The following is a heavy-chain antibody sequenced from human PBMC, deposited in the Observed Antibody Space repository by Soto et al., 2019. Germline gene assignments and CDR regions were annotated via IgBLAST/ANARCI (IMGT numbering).Heavy chain of an antibody. CDR2: IYYSGST. J-gene: IGHJ4*02. CDR3: AGGRATIWDY. CDR1: GGSISSYY. Sequence: SETLSLTSTVSGGSISSYYWSWIRQPPGKGLEWIGYIYYSGSTNYNPSLKSRVTISVDTSKNQFSLKLSSVTAADTAVYYCAGGRATIWDYWGQGTLVTVSS. D-gene: IGHD3-10*01. V-gene: IGHV4-59*01.